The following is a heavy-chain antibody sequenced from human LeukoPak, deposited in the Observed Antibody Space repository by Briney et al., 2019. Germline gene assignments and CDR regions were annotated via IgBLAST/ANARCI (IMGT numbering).Heavy chain of an antibody. D-gene: IGHD3-16*01. Sequence: ASVKVSCKASHYAFDTYYVHWLRQAPGQGLEWMGWVNPETGGTTYPQKFRGRVTMTSDISMNTAYMELTRLTSADTAVYYCVRGGYNHVAGDYSYFDVWGKGATVVVSS. J-gene: IGHJ6*03. V-gene: IGHV1-2*02. CDR3: VRGGYNHVAGDYSYFDV. CDR1: HYAFDTYY. CDR2: VNPETGGT.